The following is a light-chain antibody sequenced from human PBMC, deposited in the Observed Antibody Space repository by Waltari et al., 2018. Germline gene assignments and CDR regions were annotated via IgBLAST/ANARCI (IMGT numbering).Light chain of an antibody. CDR1: QSVSRA. CDR2: GIF. J-gene: IGKJ1*01. Sequence: EIVLTQSPGTLSLSPGERATLSCRTSQSVSRALAWYQQKPGQAPRLLIYGIFNRATGIPDRFSGSGSGTDFSLTISRLEPEDCAVYYCQHYVMLPVTFGQGTRVEVK. CDR3: QHYVMLPVT. V-gene: IGKV3-20*01.